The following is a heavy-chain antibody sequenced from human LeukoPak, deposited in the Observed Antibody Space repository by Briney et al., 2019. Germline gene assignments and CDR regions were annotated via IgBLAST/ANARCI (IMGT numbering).Heavy chain of an antibody. J-gene: IGHJ4*02. CDR2: INPNSGGT. CDR3: ARGPAYYYDSSGYYTRYYFDY. D-gene: IGHD3-22*01. V-gene: IGHV1-2*02. Sequence: ASVKVSCKASGYTFTGYYMHWVRQAPGQGLEWMGWINPNSGGTNYAQKFQGRFTMTRDTSISTAYMELSRLRSDDTAVYYCARGPAYYYDSSGYYTRYYFDYWGQGTLVTVSS. CDR1: GYTFTGYY.